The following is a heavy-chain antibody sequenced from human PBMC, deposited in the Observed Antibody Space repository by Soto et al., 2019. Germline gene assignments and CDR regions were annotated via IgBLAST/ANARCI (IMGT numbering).Heavy chain of an antibody. CDR2: ISAYNGNT. V-gene: IGHV1-18*01. CDR3: AREWSGYPYLNWFDP. Sequence: ASVKVSCKASGYTFTSYGISWVRQAPGQGLEWMGWISAYNGNTNYAQKLQGRVTMTTDTSTSTAYMELRSLRSDDTAVYYCAREWSGYPYLNWFDPWGQVTLVTVSS. D-gene: IGHD3-3*01. CDR1: GYTFTSYG. J-gene: IGHJ5*02.